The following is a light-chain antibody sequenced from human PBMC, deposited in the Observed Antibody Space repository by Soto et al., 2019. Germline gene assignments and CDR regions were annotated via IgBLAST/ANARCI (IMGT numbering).Light chain of an antibody. CDR2: SAS. CDR1: KSFSSSN. Sequence: EVVLTQSPGTLSLSPGERATLSCRASKSFSSSNLAWYQHKPGQPPKLIVYSASRRATGIPDRFSGSGSGTDFTLTISSLEPEDCALYYCQRYGGSPPVTLGGGTKVDIK. V-gene: IGKV3-20*01. J-gene: IGKJ4*01. CDR3: QRYGGSPPVT.